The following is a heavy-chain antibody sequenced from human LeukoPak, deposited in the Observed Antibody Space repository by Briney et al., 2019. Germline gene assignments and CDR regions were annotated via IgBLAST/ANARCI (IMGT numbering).Heavy chain of an antibody. D-gene: IGHD3-22*01. CDR3: AKRGYYYESSGYYYFDS. CDR2: LSGSGTDL. V-gene: IGHV3-23*01. CDR1: GLTFSTYA. J-gene: IGHJ4*02. Sequence: GGSLRLSCTGSGLTFSTYAMNWVRQAPEKGLEWVSALSGSGTDLYYAESVKGRFTISRDNSKNTLYLQMNSLRAEDTAVNYCAKRGYYYESSGYYYFDSWGQGTRVTVSA.